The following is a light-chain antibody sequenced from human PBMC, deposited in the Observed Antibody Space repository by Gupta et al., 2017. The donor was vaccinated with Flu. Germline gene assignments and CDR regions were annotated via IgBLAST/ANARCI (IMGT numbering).Light chain of an antibody. CDR3: QQYNNWPPWT. Sequence: EIVMTQSPATLSVSPGERATLSCRASQSVSSNLAWYQQKPGQAPRLLIYGASTRATGIPARCSGSGSGTEFTLTISSLQSEHFAVYYCQQYNNWPPWTFGQGTKVEIK. CDR1: QSVSSN. CDR2: GAS. J-gene: IGKJ1*01. V-gene: IGKV3-15*01.